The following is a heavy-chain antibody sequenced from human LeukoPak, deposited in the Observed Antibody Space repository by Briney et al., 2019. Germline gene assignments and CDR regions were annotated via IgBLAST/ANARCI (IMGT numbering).Heavy chain of an antibody. Sequence: PGGSLRLSCAASGFTFSSYPMHWVRQAPGKGLEWVAVISYDGSNNYYADSVRGRFTISRDNAKNTLFLQMNSLRAEDTAVYYCARSIVVGNYFDYWGQGTLVTVSS. CDR3: ARSIVVGNYFDY. CDR1: GFTFSSYP. V-gene: IGHV3-30*04. J-gene: IGHJ4*02. CDR2: ISYDGSNN. D-gene: IGHD3-22*01.